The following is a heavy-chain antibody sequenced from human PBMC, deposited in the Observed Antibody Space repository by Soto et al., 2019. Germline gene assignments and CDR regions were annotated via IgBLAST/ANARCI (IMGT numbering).Heavy chain of an antibody. Sequence: SETLSLTCLVYGGSLSSNYWSWVRRPVGKGQEWIGRISTSGSSSYSPSLKSRVTMSVDTSRSQFSLILKSVKAEDKPIYYCRRDWSNWGRGILVTVSS. J-gene: IGHJ4*02. CDR2: ISTSGSS. V-gene: IGHV4-4*07. CDR3: RRDWSN. CDR1: GGSLSSNY.